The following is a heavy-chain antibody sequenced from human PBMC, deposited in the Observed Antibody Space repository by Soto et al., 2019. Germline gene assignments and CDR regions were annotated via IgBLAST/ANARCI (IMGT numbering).Heavy chain of an antibody. CDR2: IYHSGST. D-gene: IGHD3-16*02. J-gene: IGHJ4*02. CDR1: GGSISSSNW. CDR3: ARGGDYVWGSYRNYFDY. V-gene: IGHV4-4*02. Sequence: PSETLSLTCAVSGGSISSSNWWSWVRQPPGKGLEWIGEIYHSGSTNYNPSLKSRVTISVDKSKNQFSLKLSSVTAADTAVYYCARGGDYVWGSYRNYFDYWGQGTLVTVSS.